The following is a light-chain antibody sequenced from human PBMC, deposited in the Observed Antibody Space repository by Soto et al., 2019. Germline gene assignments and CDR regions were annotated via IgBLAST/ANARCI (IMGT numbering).Light chain of an antibody. CDR2: EVY. Sequence: QSVLTQPASVSGSPGQSITISCTGTSSDVGGYNFVSWYQQHPGKAPKLVIYEVYYRPSGVSDRFSGSKSGNTASLTISGLQADDAADYYCSSKTTSNTVVFGGGTQLTVL. CDR3: SSKTTSNTVV. CDR1: SSDVGGYNF. J-gene: IGLJ2*01. V-gene: IGLV2-14*01.